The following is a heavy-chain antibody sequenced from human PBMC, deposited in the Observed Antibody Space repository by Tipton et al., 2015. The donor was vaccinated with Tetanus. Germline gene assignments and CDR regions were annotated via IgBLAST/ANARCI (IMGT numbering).Heavy chain of an antibody. V-gene: IGHV3-30*18. CDR1: GFTFGYYG. D-gene: IGHD4-17*01. J-gene: IGHJ4*02. CDR2: MEHDGSGT. Sequence: SLRLSCAASGFTFGYYGMYWVRQAPGKGLEWVAFMEHDGSGTSYADSVKGRFTVSRDNSRNTLFLQMNSLRVEDTAMYYCAKKGVSVTYPNHFDYWGQGTPVTVSS. CDR3: AKKGVSVTYPNHFDY.